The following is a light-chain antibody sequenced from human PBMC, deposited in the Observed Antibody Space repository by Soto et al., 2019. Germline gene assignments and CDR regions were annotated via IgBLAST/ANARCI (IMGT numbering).Light chain of an antibody. V-gene: IGKV1-5*03. CDR1: QSISTW. CDR2: KTS. Sequence: DIQMTQSPSTLSASVGDRVTITCRASQSISTWLAWYQQKPGKAPKRLIYKTSTLESGVPSRFSGSGSGTEFTLTISGLQPDDFATYYCQHYNTYSQTFGQGTKVEIK. J-gene: IGKJ1*01. CDR3: QHYNTYSQT.